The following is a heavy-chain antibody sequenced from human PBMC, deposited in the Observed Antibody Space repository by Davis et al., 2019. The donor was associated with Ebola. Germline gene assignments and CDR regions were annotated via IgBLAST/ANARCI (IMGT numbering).Heavy chain of an antibody. CDR3: ATAGGGMYSSGWYPYDY. CDR2: FDPQDGET. D-gene: IGHD6-19*01. Sequence: ASVKVSCKVSGYTLTELSMHWVRQAPGKGLEWMGGFDPQDGETLNAQKFQGRVTMTEDTSTDTANMELSSLRSEDTAVYYGATAGGGMYSSGWYPYDYWGQGTLVTVSS. V-gene: IGHV1-24*01. J-gene: IGHJ4*02. CDR1: GYTLTELS.